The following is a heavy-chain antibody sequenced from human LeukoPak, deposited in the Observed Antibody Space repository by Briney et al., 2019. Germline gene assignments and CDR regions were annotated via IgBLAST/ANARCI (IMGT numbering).Heavy chain of an antibody. V-gene: IGHV4-61*02. D-gene: IGHD3-22*01. Sequence: SETLSLTCTVSGVSITTGSFYWSWIRQPAGKGLEWIGIVYTTGRTNYNRSLRSRTIISIDKSKNQLSLKLNSVTAADTAVYYCARTSDYYDSSGYGVEYWYFDLWGRGTLVTVSS. CDR2: VYTTGRT. J-gene: IGHJ2*01. CDR3: ARTSDYYDSSGYGVEYWYFDL. CDR1: GVSITTGSFY.